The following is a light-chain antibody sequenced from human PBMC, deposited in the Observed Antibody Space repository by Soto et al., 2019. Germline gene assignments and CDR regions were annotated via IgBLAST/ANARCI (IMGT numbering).Light chain of an antibody. CDR1: QSVISTY. V-gene: IGKV3-20*01. J-gene: IGKJ5*01. CDR2: GAS. CDR3: QQYNSWPPIT. Sequence: EIVLTQSPGTLSLSPGERATLSCRASQSVISTYLAWYQQKPGQAPRLLIYGASSRATGIPDRFSGGGSGTEFTLTISSLQSEDFAVYYCQQYNSWPPITFGQGTRLEIK.